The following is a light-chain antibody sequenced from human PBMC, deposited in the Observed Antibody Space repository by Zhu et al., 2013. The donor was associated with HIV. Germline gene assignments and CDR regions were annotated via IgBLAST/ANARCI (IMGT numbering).Light chain of an antibody. V-gene: IGKV1-6*01. CDR3: LQDYNYPPT. J-gene: IGKJ1*01. Sequence: IQMTQSPASLSASVGDRVTITCQASHDINNYLNWYQQKPGKAPKLLIYAASTLQSGVPSRFSGSGSGTDFTLTIRSLQPEDFATYYCLQDYNYPPTFGQGTKVEVK. CDR1: HDINNY. CDR2: AAS.